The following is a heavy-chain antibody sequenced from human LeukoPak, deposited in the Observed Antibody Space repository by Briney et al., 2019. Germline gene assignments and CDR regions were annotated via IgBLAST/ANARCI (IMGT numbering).Heavy chain of an antibody. CDR2: IIPIFGTA. J-gene: IGHJ4*02. Sequence: GASVKVSCKASGGTFSSYAISWVRQAPGQGLEWMGGIIPIFGTANYAQKFQGRVTITADESTSTAYMELSSLRSEDTAVYYCARIPGTLGYCSSTSCYTSGWGQGTLVTVSS. CDR3: ARIPGTLGYCSSTSCYTSG. CDR1: GGTFSSYA. V-gene: IGHV1-69*01. D-gene: IGHD2-2*02.